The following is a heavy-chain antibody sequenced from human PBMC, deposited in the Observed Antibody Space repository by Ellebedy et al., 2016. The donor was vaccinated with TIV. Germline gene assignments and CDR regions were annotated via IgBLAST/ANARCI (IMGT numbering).Heavy chain of an antibody. CDR2: ISGRNT. CDR1: GFPFRNYA. Sequence: GESLKISCAASGFPFRNYAMTWVRQAPGRGLEWVATISGRNTYYASSVKGRFTISNDYSKNTLYLHMNSLRGDDTAIYYCARDAVQNFGDGNYLDAWGPGARVTVSS. D-gene: IGHD5-24*01. V-gene: IGHV3-23*01. J-gene: IGHJ1*01. CDR3: ARDAVQNFGDGNYLDA.